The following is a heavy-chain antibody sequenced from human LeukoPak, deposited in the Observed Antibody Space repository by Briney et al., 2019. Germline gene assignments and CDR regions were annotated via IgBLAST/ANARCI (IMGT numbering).Heavy chain of an antibody. V-gene: IGHV4-4*09. Sequence: SETLALTCHVSGGSISGYYWSWIRQPPGKGLEGIGYIYTSGSTNYNPSLKSRVTISVDTSKNQFSLKLSSVTAADTALYYCARHSRNDAFDIWGQGTMVTVSS. CDR2: IYTSGST. CDR3: ARHSRNDAFDI. J-gene: IGHJ3*02. CDR1: GGSISGYY. D-gene: IGHD1-26*01.